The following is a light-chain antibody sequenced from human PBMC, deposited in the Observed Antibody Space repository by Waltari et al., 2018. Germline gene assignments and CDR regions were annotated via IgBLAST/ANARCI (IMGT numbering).Light chain of an antibody. CDR1: QGISSW. V-gene: IGKV1D-12*01. J-gene: IGKJ5*01. Sequence: TCRASQGISSWLGWYQQKPGKAPKLLIYAASNLQSGVPSRFSGSGSGTEFTLTISSLQPEDFATYYCQQANSFPITFGQGTRLEIK. CDR3: QQANSFPIT. CDR2: AAS.